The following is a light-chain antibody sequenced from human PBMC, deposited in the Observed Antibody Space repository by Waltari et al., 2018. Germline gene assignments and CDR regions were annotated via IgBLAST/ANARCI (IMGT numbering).Light chain of an antibody. CDR1: QSIGSS. V-gene: IGKV3-15*01. CDR3: QQYNNWPPGT. J-gene: IGKJ1*01. Sequence: DTVVTQSHAPLSMSPGERATLSCRTSQSIGSSLAWYHQRPGQAPRLLLYRASTRATGSPDRFSGSGSATEVTLTISSLQSEDIAVYYCQQYNNWPPGTFGQGTKVEI. CDR2: RAS.